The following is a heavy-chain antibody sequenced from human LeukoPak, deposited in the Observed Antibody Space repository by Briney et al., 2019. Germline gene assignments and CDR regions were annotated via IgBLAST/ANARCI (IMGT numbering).Heavy chain of an antibody. J-gene: IGHJ3*02. Sequence: PSETLSLTCTVSGASISTYYWSWIRQSPGKGLEWIGYLYSRGSPNYNPSLKRRVTIPVDTSENHSSLTLSSVTAADTAVYYCARLQPNSGEWAFDIWGQGTMVTVSS. CDR3: ARLQPNSGEWAFDI. CDR2: LYSRGSP. V-gene: IGHV4-59*01. D-gene: IGHD1-1*01. CDR1: GASISTYY.